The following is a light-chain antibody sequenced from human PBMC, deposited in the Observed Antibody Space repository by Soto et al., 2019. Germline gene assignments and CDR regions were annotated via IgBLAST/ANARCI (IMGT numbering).Light chain of an antibody. CDR1: QSLVYRDRNTY. V-gene: IGKV2-30*01. Sequence: DVVMTQSPLSLPVTLGQPAYFSCRSSQSLVYRDRNTYLNWFHLRPGQPPRRLIYKVSNRDSGVPDRLSSSGSGTDFTLKISRVEAEDVGVYYCMQNTHWPITFGQGTRLEIK. CDR3: MQNTHWPIT. CDR2: KVS. J-gene: IGKJ5*01.